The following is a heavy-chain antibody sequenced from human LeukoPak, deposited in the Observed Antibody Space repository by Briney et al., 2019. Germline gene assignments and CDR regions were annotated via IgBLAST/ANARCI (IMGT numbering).Heavy chain of an antibody. D-gene: IGHD5-18*01. J-gene: IGHJ6*03. V-gene: IGHV1-8*01. CDR3: ARRFVHGYGYFSYYYYYMDV. Sequence: GASVKVSRKASGYTFTSYDINWVRQATGQGLEWMGWMNPNSGNTGYAQKFQGRVTMTRNTSISTAYMELSSLRSEDTAVYYCARRFVHGYGYFSYYYYYMDVWGKGTTVTVSS. CDR2: MNPNSGNT. CDR1: GYTFTSYD.